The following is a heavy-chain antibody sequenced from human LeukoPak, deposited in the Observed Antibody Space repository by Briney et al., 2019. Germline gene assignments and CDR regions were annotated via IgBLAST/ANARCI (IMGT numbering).Heavy chain of an antibody. J-gene: IGHJ5*02. CDR2: INPNSGGT. V-gene: IGHV1-2*02. D-gene: IGHD3-22*01. CDR1: GYTFTGYY. Sequence: ASVKVSCKASGYTFTGYYMHWVRQAPGQGLEWMGWINPNSGGTNYVQKFQGRVTMTRDTSISTANMELSRLTSDDTAVYYCARGNNYDSGDYYSWFDPWGQGTLVTVSS. CDR3: ARGNNYDSGDYYSWFDP.